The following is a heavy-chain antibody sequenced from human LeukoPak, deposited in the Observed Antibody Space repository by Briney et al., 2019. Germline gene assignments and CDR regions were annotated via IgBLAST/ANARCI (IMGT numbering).Heavy chain of an antibody. CDR3: AKKGEHIVVMTALIPQDAFDI. CDR1: GFSFSSYA. D-gene: IGHD2-21*02. J-gene: IGHJ3*02. CDR2: ISGSGGST. Sequence: PGGSLRLSCAASGFSFSSYAMSWVRQAPGKGLEWVSSISGSGGSTYYADSVKGRFTISRDNSKNTLYLQMNSLRAEDTAVYYCAKKGEHIVVMTALIPQDAFDIWGQGTMVTVSS. V-gene: IGHV3-23*01.